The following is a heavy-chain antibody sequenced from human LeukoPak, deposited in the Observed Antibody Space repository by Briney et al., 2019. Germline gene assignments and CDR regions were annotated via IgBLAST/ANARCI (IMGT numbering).Heavy chain of an antibody. CDR2: ISYDGSNK. J-gene: IGHJ4*02. V-gene: IGHV3-30*18. D-gene: IGHD4-17*01. Sequence: GRSLRLSCAASGFTFSSYGMHWVCQAPGKGLEWVAVISYDGSNKYYADSVKGRFTISRDNSKNTLYLQMNSLRAEDTAVYYCAKSTTVTQRGYFDYWGQGTLVTVSS. CDR3: AKSTTVTQRGYFDY. CDR1: GFTFSSYG.